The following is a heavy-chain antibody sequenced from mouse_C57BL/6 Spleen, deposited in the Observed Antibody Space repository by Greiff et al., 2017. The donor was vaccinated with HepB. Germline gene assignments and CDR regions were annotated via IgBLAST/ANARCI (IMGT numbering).Heavy chain of an antibody. V-gene: IGHV5-17*01. Sequence: EVNVVESGGGLVKPGGSLKLSCAASGFTFSDYGMHWVRQAPEKGLEWVAYISSGSSTIYYADTVKGRFTISRDNAKNTLFLQMTSLRSEDTAMYYCARETRWYFDVWGTGTTVTVSS. CDR2: ISSGSSTI. D-gene: IGHD3-2*01. CDR3: ARETRWYFDV. J-gene: IGHJ1*03. CDR1: GFTFSDYG.